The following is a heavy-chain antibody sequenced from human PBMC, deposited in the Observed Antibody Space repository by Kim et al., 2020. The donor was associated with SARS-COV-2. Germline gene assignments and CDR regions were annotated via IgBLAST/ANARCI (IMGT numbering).Heavy chain of an antibody. J-gene: IGHJ6*02. CDR2: IYYSGST. CDR1: GGSISSYY. D-gene: IGHD3-16*02. V-gene: IGHV4-59*01. CDR3: ARDRSIYDYVWGSYRASGMDV. Sequence: SETLSLTCTVSGGSISSYYWSWIRQPPGKGLEWIGYIYYSGSTNYNPSLKSRVTISVDTSKNQFSLKLSSVTAADTAVYYCARDRSIYDYVWGSYRASGMDVWGQGTTVTVSS.